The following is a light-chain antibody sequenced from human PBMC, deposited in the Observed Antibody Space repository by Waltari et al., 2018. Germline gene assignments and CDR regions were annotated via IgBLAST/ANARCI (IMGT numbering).Light chain of an antibody. Sequence: EIVMTQSPSTLSVSTGERATLSCRASQSVSSNLAWYQQKPGQAPRPLIYGASTRATGIPARFSGSGSGTEFTLTISSMQSEDFAVYYCQQYNNPRTWTFGQGTKVEIK. CDR2: GAS. J-gene: IGKJ1*01. V-gene: IGKV3-15*01. CDR1: QSVSSN. CDR3: QQYNNPRTWT.